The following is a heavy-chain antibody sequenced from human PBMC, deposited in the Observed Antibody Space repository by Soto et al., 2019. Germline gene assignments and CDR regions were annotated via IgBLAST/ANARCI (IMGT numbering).Heavy chain of an antibody. CDR2: ISWNSGTR. D-gene: IGHD5-18*01. Sequence: EVQLVDSGGGLVQPGRSLRLSCAASGFTFDIYATHWVRQAPGKGLEWVSSISWNSGTRGYADSVKGRFTISRDNAKNSLYLQMDSLRTEDTAFYYCAKELGGYSYGYELDHWGQGTLVAVSS. J-gene: IGHJ4*02. CDR1: GFTFDIYA. CDR3: AKELGGYSYGYELDH. V-gene: IGHV3-9*01.